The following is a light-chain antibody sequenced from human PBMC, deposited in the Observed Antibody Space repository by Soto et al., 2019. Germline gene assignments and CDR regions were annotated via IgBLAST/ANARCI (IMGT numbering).Light chain of an antibody. CDR1: QSVSSSY. CDR2: GAS. J-gene: IGKJ3*01. V-gene: IGKV3-20*01. CDR3: QQYGRSLFT. Sequence: EIVLTQSPGTLSLSPGERATLSCRASQSVSSSYLAWYQQKPGQAPRLLIYGASSRATGIPDRFSGSGSGTDVTLTISRLEPEDFAVYYCQQYGRSLFTFGPGTKVDIK.